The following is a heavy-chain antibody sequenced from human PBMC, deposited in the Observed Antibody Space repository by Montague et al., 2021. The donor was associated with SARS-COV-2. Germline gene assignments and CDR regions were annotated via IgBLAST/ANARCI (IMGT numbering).Heavy chain of an antibody. CDR1: GGSISSSSYY. J-gene: IGHJ5*02. CDR3: ARVRIQIWSGRWFDP. CDR2: IDYSGXT. D-gene: IGHD5-18*01. V-gene: IGHV4-39*01. Sequence: SETLSLTCTVAGGSISSSSYYWGWIRQPPGKGLEWFGNIDYSGXTXYXXXXKXRVTISVDASKNQFSPKLRSVTAADTAVYYCARVRIQIWSGRWFDPWGQGTLVTVSS.